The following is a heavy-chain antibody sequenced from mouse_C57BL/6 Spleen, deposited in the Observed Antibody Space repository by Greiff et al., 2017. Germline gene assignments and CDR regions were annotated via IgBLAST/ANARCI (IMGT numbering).Heavy chain of an antibody. CDR1: GYTFTSYW. CDR3: AIHPATVVDRYYAMDD. V-gene: IGHV1-52*01. Sequence: QVQLQQPGAELVRPGSSVKLSCKASGYTFTSYWMHWVKQRPIQGLEWIGNIDPSDSETHYNQKFKDKATLTVDKSSSTAYMQLSSLTSEDSAVYYCAIHPATVVDRYYAMDDWGQGTSVTVSS. CDR2: IDPSDSET. J-gene: IGHJ4*01. D-gene: IGHD1-1*01.